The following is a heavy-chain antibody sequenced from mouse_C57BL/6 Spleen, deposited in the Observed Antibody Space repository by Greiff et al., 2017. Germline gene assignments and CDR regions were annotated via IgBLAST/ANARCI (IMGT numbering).Heavy chain of an antibody. CDR3: TLMVTPSWFAY. D-gene: IGHD2-2*01. V-gene: IGHV14-4*01. CDR2: IDPENGDT. CDR1: GFNIKDDY. Sequence: EVKLQESGAELVRPGASVKLSCTASGFNIKDDYMHWVKQRPEQGLEWIGWIDPENGDTEYASKFQGKATITADTSSNTAYLQLSSLTSEDTAVYYCTLMVTPSWFAYWGQGTLVTVSA. J-gene: IGHJ3*01.